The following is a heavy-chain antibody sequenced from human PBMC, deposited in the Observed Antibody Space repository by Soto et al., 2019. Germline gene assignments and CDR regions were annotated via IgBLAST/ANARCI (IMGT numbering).Heavy chain of an antibody. V-gene: IGHV1-69*01. J-gene: IGHJ6*02. D-gene: IGHD3-10*01. CDR2: IIPSFGTT. CDR1: GGTFTDFA. Sequence: QVQLVQSGAEVEKPGSSVRVSCKASGGTFTDFAFSWVRQAPGQGFEWLGGIIPSFGTTNYAQQYQGDVTIAADVSTSTVYLELTSLTSENTAVYYCARAEVAACRAQSCCAYNSGRGHFYFYCMDVWGQGTSVTVS. CDR3: ARAEVAACRAQSCCAYNSGRGHFYFYCMDV.